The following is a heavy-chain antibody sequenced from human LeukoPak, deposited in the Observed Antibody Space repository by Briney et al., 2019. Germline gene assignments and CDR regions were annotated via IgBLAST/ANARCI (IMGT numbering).Heavy chain of an antibody. CDR3: ARERNQLLLLDTS. V-gene: IGHV1-69*13. CDR1: GGTFSSYA. D-gene: IGHD2-15*01. J-gene: IGHJ4*02. Sequence: GASVKVSCKASGGTFSSYAISWVRPAPGQGLEWMGGIIPIFGTANYAQKFQGRVTITADESTSTAYMELSSLRSEDTAVYYCARERNQLLLLDTSWGQGTLVTVSS. CDR2: IIPIFGTA.